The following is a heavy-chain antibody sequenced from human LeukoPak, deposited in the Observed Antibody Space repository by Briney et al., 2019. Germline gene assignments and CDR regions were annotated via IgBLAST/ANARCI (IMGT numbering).Heavy chain of an antibody. J-gene: IGHJ4*02. CDR1: GFSFSTQW. CDR3: ASLDYGSGSYS. CDR2: INIDGTIT. D-gene: IGHD3-10*01. V-gene: IGHV3-74*01. Sequence: GGSLRLSCAASGFSFSTQWMHWVRQAPGKGLVWVSRINIDGTITTYADSVKGRFTISRDNAKNTLYLQMNSLRAEDTAVYYCASLDYGSGSYSWGQGTLVTVSS.